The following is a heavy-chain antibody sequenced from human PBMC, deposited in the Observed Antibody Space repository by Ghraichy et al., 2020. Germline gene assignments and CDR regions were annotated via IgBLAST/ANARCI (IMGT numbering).Heavy chain of an antibody. D-gene: IGHD3-9*01. CDR1: GFTFSPYS. CDR2: IGSGRSSD. J-gene: IGHJ6*02. V-gene: IGHV3-48*02. CDR3: AVTGYYISYYSYGMDV. Sequence: LTVSCVASGFTFSPYSMNWVRQVPGKGLEWVSHIGSGRSSDSYTDSVKGRFTISRDNAKNSVYLQMNSLRDEDTAVYYCAVTGYYISYYSYGMDVWGQGTTVTVSS.